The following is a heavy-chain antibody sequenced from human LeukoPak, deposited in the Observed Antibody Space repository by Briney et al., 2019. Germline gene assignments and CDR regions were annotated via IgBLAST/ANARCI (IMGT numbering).Heavy chain of an antibody. Sequence: GESLKISCEGSGFTVSDNYMFWVRQAPGKGLEWVSVIYSAGATYYADSVKGRFTISRDNSKNTLFLQMNSLRAEDTAMYYCATIYLWGQGTLVTVSS. V-gene: IGHV3-53*01. CDR3: ATIYL. J-gene: IGHJ5*02. D-gene: IGHD2-2*02. CDR2: IYSAGAT. CDR1: GFTVSDNY.